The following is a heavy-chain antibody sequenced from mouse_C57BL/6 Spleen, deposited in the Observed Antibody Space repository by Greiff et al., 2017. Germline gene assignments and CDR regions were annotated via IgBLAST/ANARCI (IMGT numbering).Heavy chain of an antibody. CDR1: GYTFTSYW. D-gene: IGHD1-1*01. Sequence: QVQLQQPGAELVRPGTSVKLSCKASGYTFTSYWMHWVKQRPGQGLEWIGVIDPSDSYTNYNQKFKGKATLTVDTSSSTAYMQLSSLTSEDSAVYYCARGYYGSSYCWFAYWGQGTLVTVSA. J-gene: IGHJ3*01. CDR2: IDPSDSYT. CDR3: ARGYYGSSYCWFAY. V-gene: IGHV1-59*01.